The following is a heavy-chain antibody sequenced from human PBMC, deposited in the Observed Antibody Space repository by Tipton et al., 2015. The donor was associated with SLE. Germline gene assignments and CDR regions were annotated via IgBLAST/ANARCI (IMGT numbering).Heavy chain of an antibody. Sequence: TLSLTCTVSGGSISSYYWSWIRQPPGKGLEWIGYIYYSGSTNYNPSLKSRVTISVDTSKNQFSLKLSSVTAADTAVYYCARRRVQGVIRTFDYWGQGTLVTVSS. CDR2: IYYSGST. D-gene: IGHD3-10*01. CDR3: ARRRVQGVIRTFDY. CDR1: GGSISSYY. V-gene: IGHV4-59*01. J-gene: IGHJ4*02.